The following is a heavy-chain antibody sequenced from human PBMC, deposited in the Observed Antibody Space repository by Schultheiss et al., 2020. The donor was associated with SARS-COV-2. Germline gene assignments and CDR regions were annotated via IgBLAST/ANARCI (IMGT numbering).Heavy chain of an antibody. CDR2: IYHSGST. CDR1: GYSISSGYY. CDR3: ARHRYGDYAFDY. Sequence: SETLSLTCAVSGYSISSGYYWGWIRQPPGKGLEWIGSIYHSGSTYYNPSLKSRVTISVDTSKNQFSLKLSSVTAADTAVYYCARHRYGDYAFDYWGQGTLVTVSS. V-gene: IGHV4-38-2*01. D-gene: IGHD4-17*01. J-gene: IGHJ4*02.